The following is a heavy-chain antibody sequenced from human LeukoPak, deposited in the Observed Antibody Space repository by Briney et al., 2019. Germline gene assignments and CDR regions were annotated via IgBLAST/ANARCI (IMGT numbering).Heavy chain of an antibody. J-gene: IGHJ4*02. CDR2: IKQDGNQY. CDR3: ARNLNYPDGGSTFDFDY. D-gene: IGHD4-23*01. V-gene: IGHV3-7*01. CDR1: GFIFSSYW. Sequence: GGSLRLSCAASGFIFSSYWMAWVRQAPGKGLEWVANIKQDGNQYNYMDTVKGRFTISRDNARKSLYLHMDSLRAEDTAIYFCARNLNYPDGGSTFDFDYWGQGTLVTVSS.